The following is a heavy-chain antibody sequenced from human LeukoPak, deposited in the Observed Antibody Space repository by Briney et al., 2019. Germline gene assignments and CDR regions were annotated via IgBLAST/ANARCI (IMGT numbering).Heavy chain of an antibody. J-gene: IGHJ6*02. CDR2: FDPEDGET. Sequence: ASVKVSCKVSGYTLTELSMHWVRQAPGKGLEWMGGFDPEDGETIYAQKFQGRVTMTRNTSISTAYMELSSLRSEDTAVYYCARLPVGFGDNGNYYGMDVWGQGTTVTVSS. CDR1: GYTLTELS. V-gene: IGHV1-24*01. D-gene: IGHD3-10*01. CDR3: ARLPVGFGDNGNYYGMDV.